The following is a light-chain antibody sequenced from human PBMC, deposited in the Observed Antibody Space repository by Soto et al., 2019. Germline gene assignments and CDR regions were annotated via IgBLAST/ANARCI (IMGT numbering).Light chain of an antibody. Sequence: EIVMTQSPDTLSVSPGERATLSCRASQSVNSKLAWYQQKPGQAPRLLIYGSSTRATGVPARFSGSGSGTEFTLTISSLQSEDFAVYYCQQYDNWPPITFGQGTRLEIK. CDR1: QSVNSK. CDR2: GSS. J-gene: IGKJ5*01. CDR3: QQYDNWPPIT. V-gene: IGKV3D-15*01.